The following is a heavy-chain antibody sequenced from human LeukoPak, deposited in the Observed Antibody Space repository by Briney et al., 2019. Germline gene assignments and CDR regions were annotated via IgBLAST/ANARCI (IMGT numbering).Heavy chain of an antibody. D-gene: IGHD3-22*01. Sequence: PSETLSLTCAVYGGSFSGHFWSWIRQAPGRGLEWIGEIDHSGGTNYNPSLKTRFSISRDTAKNQFSLRFTSVTAADTAVYYCARGFSLSYCDSSGFLFDYWGQGGLVTVSS. V-gene: IGHV4-34*01. CDR3: ARGFSLSYCDSSGFLFDY. CDR1: GGSFSGHF. J-gene: IGHJ4*02. CDR2: IDHSGGT.